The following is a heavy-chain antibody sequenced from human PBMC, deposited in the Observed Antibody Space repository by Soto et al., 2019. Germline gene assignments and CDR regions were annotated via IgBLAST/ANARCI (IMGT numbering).Heavy chain of an antibody. D-gene: IGHD6-19*01. CDR3: AKRSAVAGTFDY. CDR2: IDSGTTDT. J-gene: IGHJ4*02. Sequence: GGSLSLSCAASGFTFKNYPMTWVRQAPGKGLEWVSTIDSGTTDTHYADSVKGRFTISRDNSKNTLYLQMNSLRAEDTAVYYCAKRSAVAGTFDYWGQGTLVTVSS. CDR1: GFTFKNYP. V-gene: IGHV3-23*05.